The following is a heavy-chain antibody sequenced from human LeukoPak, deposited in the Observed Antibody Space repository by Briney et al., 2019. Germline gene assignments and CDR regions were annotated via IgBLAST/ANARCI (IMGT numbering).Heavy chain of an antibody. CDR3: ARGRYSSSSMGSNYYYYYMDV. J-gene: IGHJ6*03. V-gene: IGHV3-20*01. D-gene: IGHD6-6*01. Sequence: GGSLRLSCAASGFTFDDYGMSWVRQAPGKGLEWVSGINWNGGSTGYADSVKGRFTISRDNAKNSLYLQMNSLRAEDTALYHCARGRYSSSSMGSNYYYYYMDVWGKGTTVTVSS. CDR1: GFTFDDYG. CDR2: INWNGGST.